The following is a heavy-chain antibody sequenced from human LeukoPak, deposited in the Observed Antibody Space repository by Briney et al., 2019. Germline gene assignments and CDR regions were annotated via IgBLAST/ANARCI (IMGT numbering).Heavy chain of an antibody. CDR2: IWRDGSNE. V-gene: IGHV3-33*01. CDR3: TRDFGARPFDI. Sequence: GGSLRLSCAASGFAFSAYGMHWVRQAPGKGLEWVAVIWRDGSNENYPDSVKGRFTISRDNSKNTLFLQMNSLRTEDTAVYYCTRDFGARPFDIWGQGTMVTVSS. CDR1: GFAFSAYG. D-gene: IGHD3-10*01. J-gene: IGHJ3*02.